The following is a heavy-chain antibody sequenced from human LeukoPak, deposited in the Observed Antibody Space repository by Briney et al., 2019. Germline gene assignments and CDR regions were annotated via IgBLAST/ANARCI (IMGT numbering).Heavy chain of an antibody. CDR1: GYSFTSYW. J-gene: IGHJ5*02. CDR3: AISRGYCSSTSCYVNWFDP. D-gene: IGHD2-2*01. Sequence: GESLKISCKGSGYSFTSYWIGWVRQMPGKGLEWMGIIYPGDSDTRYSPSFQGQVTISADKSISTAYLQWSGLKTSDTAMYYCAISRGYCSSTSCYVNWFDPWGQGTLVTVSS. CDR2: IYPGDSDT. V-gene: IGHV5-51*01.